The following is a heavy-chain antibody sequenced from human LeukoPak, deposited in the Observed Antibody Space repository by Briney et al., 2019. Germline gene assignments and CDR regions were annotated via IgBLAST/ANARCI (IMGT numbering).Heavy chain of an antibody. V-gene: IGHV4-59*08. CDR2: IYYSGST. Sequence: WETLSLTCTVSGGSISNYYWSWIRQPPGKGLECIGYIYYSGSTNYNPSLKSRVTISVDTSKNQFSLKLSSVTATDTAVYYCARHGGYSSPYLHWGQGTLVTVSS. J-gene: IGHJ1*01. CDR3: ARHGGYSSPYLH. D-gene: IGHD6-13*01. CDR1: GGSISNYY.